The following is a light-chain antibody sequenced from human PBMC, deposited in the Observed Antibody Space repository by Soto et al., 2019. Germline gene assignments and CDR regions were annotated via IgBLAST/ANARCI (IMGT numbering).Light chain of an antibody. V-gene: IGKV1-39*01. Sequence: DIQMTQSPSSLSASAGDRVTITCRASQSISSYLNLYQQKPGKDPKLLIYAASNLQSEVPSRFSGSGSGTDFTLTIISLQPEDFATYFCQQSSMTPFTFGPGTKVEI. CDR3: QQSSMTPFT. CDR1: QSISSY. CDR2: AAS. J-gene: IGKJ3*01.